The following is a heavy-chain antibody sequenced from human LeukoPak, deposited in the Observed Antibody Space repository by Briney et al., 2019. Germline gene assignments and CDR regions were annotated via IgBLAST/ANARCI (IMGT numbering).Heavy chain of an antibody. CDR2: IRTYDDNA. J-gene: IGHJ1*01. V-gene: IGHV1-18*01. Sequence: ASVKVSCKASGYIFTNYGVNWVRRAPGQGLEWMGGIRTYDDNANYAERLQGRVTMTTDTSTSTAYMELRSLRSDDTAVYYCARDRRLRFLEWSSIGYFQHWGQGTLVTVSS. CDR3: ARDRRLRFLEWSSIGYFQH. D-gene: IGHD3-3*01. CDR1: GYIFTNYG.